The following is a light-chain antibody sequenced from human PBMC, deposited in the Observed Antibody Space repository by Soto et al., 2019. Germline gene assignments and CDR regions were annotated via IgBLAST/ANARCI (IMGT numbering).Light chain of an antibody. J-gene: IGKJ4*01. V-gene: IGKV1-12*01. Sequence: DIQMTQSPSSVSASVGDRVTITCRKSQGISSWLAWYQQKPGNAPRLLIYDASSLQAGVPSRFSGSGSGTDFTLTISSLQPEGFATYNCQPCNRFPLTFGEGTKVEIK. CDR2: DAS. CDR3: QPCNRFPLT. CDR1: QGISSW.